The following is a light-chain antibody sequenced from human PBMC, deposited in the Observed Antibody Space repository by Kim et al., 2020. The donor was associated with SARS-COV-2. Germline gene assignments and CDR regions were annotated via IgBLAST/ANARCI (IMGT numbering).Light chain of an antibody. J-gene: IGLJ1*01. CDR2: EDT. CDR1: KLGDKY. Sequence: SYELTQPPSVSVSPGQTATITCSGDKLGDKYACWYQQKPGQSPVLVIYEDTKRPSGIPERFSASNSGNTATLTISGTQAIDEADYYCQAWDSSTFYVFGTGTKVTVL. V-gene: IGLV3-1*01. CDR3: QAWDSSTFYV.